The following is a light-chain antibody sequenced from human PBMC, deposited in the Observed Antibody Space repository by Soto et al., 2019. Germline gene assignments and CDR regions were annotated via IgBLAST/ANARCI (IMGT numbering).Light chain of an antibody. V-gene: IGKV3-20*01. CDR1: QSVSRGG. CDR2: GSS. CDR3: HHYET. Sequence: EVVLTHSPVTLSLSPGDRATLSCRASQSVSRGGLGWYQQKAGQAPRLRRDGSSIRAAGVPDRFSGSWSGTEYTLTISRLDPEDFAVYNCHHYETFVQGSKVEI. J-gene: IGKJ1*01.